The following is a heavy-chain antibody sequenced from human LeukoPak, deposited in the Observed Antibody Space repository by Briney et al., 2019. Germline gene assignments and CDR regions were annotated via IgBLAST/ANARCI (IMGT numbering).Heavy chain of an antibody. CDR1: GYTFTGYY. V-gene: IGHV1-2*02. Sequence: GASVKVSCKASGYTFTGYYMHWVRQAPGQGLEWMGWINPNSGGTNYAQKFQGRVTMTRDTSTSTAYMELSRLRSDDTAVYYCARDMGTSYDFWSGYYGYWGQGTLVTVSS. CDR2: INPNSGGT. CDR3: ARDMGTSYDFWSGYYGY. J-gene: IGHJ4*02. D-gene: IGHD3-3*01.